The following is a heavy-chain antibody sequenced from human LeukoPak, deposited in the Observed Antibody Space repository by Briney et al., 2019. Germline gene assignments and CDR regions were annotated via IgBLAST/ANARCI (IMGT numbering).Heavy chain of an antibody. J-gene: IGHJ4*02. Sequence: PSETLSLTCTVSGGSISSYYWSWIRQPPGKGLEWIGYIYYSGSTNYNPSLKSRVTISVDTSKSQFSLKLSSVTAADTAVCYCARDTGPQITMVRGVIGGHFDYWGQGTLVTVSS. CDR2: IYYSGST. V-gene: IGHV4-59*01. D-gene: IGHD3-10*01. CDR3: ARDTGPQITMVRGVIGGHFDY. CDR1: GGSISSYY.